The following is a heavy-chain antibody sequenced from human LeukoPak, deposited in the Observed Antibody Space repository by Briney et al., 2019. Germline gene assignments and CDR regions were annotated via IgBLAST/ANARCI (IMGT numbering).Heavy chain of an antibody. Sequence: GGSLRLSCAASGFTFSSYGMHWVRQAPGKGLEWVAVISYDGSNKYYADSVKGRFTISRDNSKNTLYLQMNSLRAEDTAVCYCAKDSWVTYSYIDYWGQGTLVTVSS. D-gene: IGHD3-16*01. CDR1: GFTFSSYG. CDR3: AKDSWVTYSYIDY. J-gene: IGHJ4*02. V-gene: IGHV3-30*18. CDR2: ISYDGSNK.